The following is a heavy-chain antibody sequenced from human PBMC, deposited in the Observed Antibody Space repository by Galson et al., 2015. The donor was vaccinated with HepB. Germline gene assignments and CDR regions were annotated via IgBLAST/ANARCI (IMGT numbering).Heavy chain of an antibody. CDR3: AREGDAYYYDSSGYFRDAFDI. CDR2: IYYSGST. D-gene: IGHD3-22*01. CDR1: GGSISSYY. V-gene: IGHV4-59*01. Sequence: ETLSLTCTVSGGSISSYYWSWIRQPPGKGLEWIGYIYYSGSTNYNPSLKSRVTISVDTSKNQFSLKLSSVTAADTAVYYCAREGDAYYYDSSGYFRDAFDIWGQGTMVTVSS. J-gene: IGHJ3*02.